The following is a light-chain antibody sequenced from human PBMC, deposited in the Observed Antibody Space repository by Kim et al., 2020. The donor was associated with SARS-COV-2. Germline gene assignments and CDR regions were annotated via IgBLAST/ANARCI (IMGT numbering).Light chain of an antibody. V-gene: IGLV3-21*04. CDR1: NLGSKY. J-gene: IGLJ3*02. CDR2: YDS. Sequence: SYELTQPPSVSVAPGKTASITCCGNNLGSKYVYWYQQKPGQSPVLVIYYDSNRPSGIPERFSGSNSGNTATLTISRVQAVDEADYYCQAWDSSSDFLVFGGGTQLTVL. CDR3: QAWDSSSDFLV.